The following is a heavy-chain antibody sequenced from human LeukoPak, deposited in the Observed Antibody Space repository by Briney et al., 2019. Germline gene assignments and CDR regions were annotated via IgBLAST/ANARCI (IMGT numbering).Heavy chain of an antibody. D-gene: IGHD3-3*01. J-gene: IGHJ4*02. CDR2: ISSNGGST. V-gene: IGHV3-64*01. Sequence: PGXSLRLSCAASGFTFSSYAMHWVRQAPGKGLEYVSAISSNGGSTYYANSVKGRFTISRDNSKNTLYLQMGSLRAEDMAVYYCARHGHYDFWSGYSLDYWGQGTLVTVSS. CDR1: GFTFSSYA. CDR3: ARHGHYDFWSGYSLDY.